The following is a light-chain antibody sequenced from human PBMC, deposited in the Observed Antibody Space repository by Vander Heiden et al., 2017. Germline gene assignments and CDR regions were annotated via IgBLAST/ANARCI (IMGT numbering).Light chain of an antibody. CDR2: KAS. CDR1: QSISSW. J-gene: IGKJ1*01. V-gene: IGKV1-5*03. Sequence: DIQMTQSPSTLSASIGDRVTITCRASQSISSWLAWYQQKPGKAPKVLIYKASSLESGVPSRFSGSGSGTEFTLTISSLQPDDFGTYYCQQYNSYSWTFGKGTKVEIK. CDR3: QQYNSYSWT.